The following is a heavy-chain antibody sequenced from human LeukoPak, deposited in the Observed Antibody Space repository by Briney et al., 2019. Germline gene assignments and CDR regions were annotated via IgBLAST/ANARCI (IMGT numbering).Heavy chain of an antibody. CDR3: ARATYDGYYYYYMDV. V-gene: IGHV4-4*07. D-gene: IGHD3-22*01. Sequence: SEPLSLTCTVSGGSISSYYWSWIRQPAGKGLEWIGRIYTSGSTNYNPSLKSRVTMSVDTSKNQFSLKLSSVTAADTAVYYCARATYDGYYYYYMDVWGKGTTVTVSS. CDR1: GGSISSYY. CDR2: IYTSGST. J-gene: IGHJ6*03.